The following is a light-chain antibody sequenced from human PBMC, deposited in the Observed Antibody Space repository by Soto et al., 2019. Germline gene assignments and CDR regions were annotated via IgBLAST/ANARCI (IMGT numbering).Light chain of an antibody. CDR1: RSDIGYYNY. J-gene: IGLJ1*01. Sequence: QSVLTQPPSASGSPGQSVTISCTGTRSDIGYYNYVSWYQQHPGKAPKLIIYEVVKRPSGVPDRFSGSKSGNTASLTVSGLQAEDEADYYCSSYAGSNNLGVFGTGTKLTVL. CDR3: SSYAGSNNLGV. CDR2: EVV. V-gene: IGLV2-8*01.